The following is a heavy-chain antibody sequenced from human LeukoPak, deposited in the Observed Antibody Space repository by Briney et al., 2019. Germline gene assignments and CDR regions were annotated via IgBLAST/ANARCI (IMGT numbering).Heavy chain of an antibody. CDR3: AREVGLKVTGTTGFDY. CDR1: GYTFTVYY. Sequence: GASVKLSCKASGYTFTVYYMHWGRLPPGQGLEWKGLINPNRGGTNYAQKFHGRVTMTRDTSISTPYMVLSRLRTDDTTVYYCAREVGLKVTGTTGFDYWGQGTLVTVSS. V-gene: IGHV1-2*02. D-gene: IGHD1-20*01. J-gene: IGHJ4*02. CDR2: INPNRGGT.